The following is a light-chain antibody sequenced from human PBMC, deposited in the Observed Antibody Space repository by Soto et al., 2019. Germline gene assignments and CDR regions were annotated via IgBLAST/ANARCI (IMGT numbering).Light chain of an antibody. CDR2: RAD. CDR3: AAWDDTVKGLV. CDR1: SANIGSNY. J-gene: IGLJ2*01. V-gene: IGLV1-47*01. Sequence: QSVLTQSPSASGTPGQRVTISCSGSSANIGSNYVYWYQQFPGTAPRLLIYRADQRPSGVPDRFSVSKSGTSASLAISGLRSEDEAAYYCAAWDDTVKGLVFGGGTKLTVL.